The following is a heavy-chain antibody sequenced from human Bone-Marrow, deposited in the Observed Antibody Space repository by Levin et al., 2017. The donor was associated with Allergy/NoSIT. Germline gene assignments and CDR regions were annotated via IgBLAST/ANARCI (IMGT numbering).Heavy chain of an antibody. Sequence: GGSLRLSCVASGFRFSSYSMDWVRQAPGKGLEWISYISVSGTTVHHADSVKGRFTISRDDAQNSLYLQMNSLRDEDTAVYYCARDSGFHYGQFDCWGRGTLVTVSS. V-gene: IGHV3-48*02. CDR1: GFRFSSYS. J-gene: IGHJ5*01. CDR2: ISVSGTTV. CDR3: ARDSGFHYGQFDC. D-gene: IGHD3-10*01.